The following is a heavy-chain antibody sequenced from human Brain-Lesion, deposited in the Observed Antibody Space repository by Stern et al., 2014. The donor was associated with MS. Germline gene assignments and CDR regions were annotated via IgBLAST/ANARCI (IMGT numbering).Heavy chain of an antibody. CDR1: GYIFTGYY. CDR3: ARDQRGITIFGVVTDYYYLGMDV. V-gene: IGHV1-2*02. CDR2: INPNTGGT. D-gene: IGHD3-3*01. Sequence: QLVQSGAEVKKPGASVKVSCKTSGYIFTGYYIHWVRQAPGQGLEWMAWINPNTGGTTYAQKFQGRVTMSRDTSISTAYVELSSLTSDVTAVYYCARDQRGITIFGVVTDYYYLGMDVWGQGTTVTVSS. J-gene: IGHJ6*02.